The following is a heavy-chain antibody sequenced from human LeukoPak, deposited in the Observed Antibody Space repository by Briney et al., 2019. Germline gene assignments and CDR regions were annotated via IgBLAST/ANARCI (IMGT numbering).Heavy chain of an antibody. Sequence: PSETLSLTCTVPGGSISSSSYYWGWIRQPPGKGLEWIGSIYYSGSTYYNPSLKSRVTISVDTSKNQFSLKLSSVTAVDTAVYYCARHRDYYFDYWGQGTLVTVSS. V-gene: IGHV4-39*01. CDR2: IYYSGST. J-gene: IGHJ4*02. CDR3: ARHRDYYFDY. CDR1: GGSISSSSYY. D-gene: IGHD3/OR15-3a*01.